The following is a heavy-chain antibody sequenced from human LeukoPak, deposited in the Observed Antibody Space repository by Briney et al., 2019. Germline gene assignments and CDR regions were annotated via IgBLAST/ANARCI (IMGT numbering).Heavy chain of an antibody. J-gene: IGHJ4*02. CDR2: IIPILGIA. CDR3: ATPIDGKRYYDSSGDVGVY. D-gene: IGHD3-22*01. V-gene: IGHV1-69*02. Sequence: SVKVSCKASGGTFSSYTISWVRQAPGQGLEWMGRIIPILGIANYAQKFQGRVTITADKSTSTAYMELSSLRSEDTAVYYCATPIDGKRYYDSSGDVGVYWGQGTLVTVSS. CDR1: GGTFSSYT.